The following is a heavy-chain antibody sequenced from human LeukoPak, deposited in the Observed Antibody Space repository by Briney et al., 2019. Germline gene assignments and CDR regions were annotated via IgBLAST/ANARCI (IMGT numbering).Heavy chain of an antibody. D-gene: IGHD3-9*01. CDR2: IKNDGSEK. CDR3: ATADWFSFDF. Sequence: GGSLRLSCAASGFTFSSYWMSWVRQAPGKGLEWVATIKNDGSEKNYVDSVKGRFTISRDNAKNSLYLQMSGLRAEDTAVYFCATADWFSFDFWGQETLVSVSS. V-gene: IGHV3-7*04. CDR1: GFTFSSYW. J-gene: IGHJ4*02.